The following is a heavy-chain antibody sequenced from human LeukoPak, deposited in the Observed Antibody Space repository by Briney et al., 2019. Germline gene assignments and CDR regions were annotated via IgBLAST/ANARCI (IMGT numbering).Heavy chain of an antibody. Sequence: GGPLRLSCAASGFTFINCAMNWVRQAPGKGLEWVSAISGSGGSTFYSDSVRSRFTISRDNSKNTLYLQMNSLRAGDTAVYYCAKAARWGLLEIDYWGQGTLVTVS. J-gene: IGHJ4*02. CDR2: ISGSGGST. CDR3: AKAARWGLLEIDY. CDR1: GFTFINCA. D-gene: IGHD2-21*02. V-gene: IGHV3-23*01.